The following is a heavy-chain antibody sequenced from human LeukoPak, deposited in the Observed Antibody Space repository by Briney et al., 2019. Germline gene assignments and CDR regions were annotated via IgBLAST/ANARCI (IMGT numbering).Heavy chain of an antibody. D-gene: IGHD3-3*01. J-gene: IGHJ3*02. V-gene: IGHV4-34*01. CDR3: ARVPLQFVEPFDM. CDR1: GGSLSGYY. Sequence: PSETLSLTCAVYGGSLSGYYWSWIRQPPGMGLEWIGETSHRGRTNYNPSLKSRATISVDTSTNQVSLILSSVTAADTTVYYCARVPLQFVEPFDMWGQGTMVTVSS. CDR2: TSHRGRT.